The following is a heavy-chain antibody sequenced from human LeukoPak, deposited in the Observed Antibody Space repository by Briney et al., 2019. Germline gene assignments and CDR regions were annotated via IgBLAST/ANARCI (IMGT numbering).Heavy chain of an antibody. V-gene: IGHV4-39*07. CDR1: GRSTRSGGHH. CDR2: LDESGRL. Sequence: SETLSLTCRVSGRSTRSGGHHWAWLHQPPGKGLEFIRSLDESGRLYYNAPLKSQVTISEASSAKKFSLNLSSVSAADTAVYYCARDLGGYPFFMNVWGRGTTVIVS. D-gene: IGHD2-15*01. J-gene: IGHJ6*03. CDR3: ARDLGGYPFFMNV.